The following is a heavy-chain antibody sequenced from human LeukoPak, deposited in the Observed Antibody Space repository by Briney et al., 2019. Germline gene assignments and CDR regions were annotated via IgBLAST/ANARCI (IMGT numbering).Heavy chain of an antibody. Sequence: PSETLSLTCAVYGGSFSDYYWSWIRQPPGKGLEWIGEINHSGSTNYNPSLKSRVTISVDTSKNQFSLKLSSVTAADTAVYYCARGVNYYFDYWGQGTLVTVSS. CDR1: GGSFSDYY. CDR2: INHSGST. CDR3: ARGVNYYFDY. D-gene: IGHD1-20*01. V-gene: IGHV4-34*01. J-gene: IGHJ4*02.